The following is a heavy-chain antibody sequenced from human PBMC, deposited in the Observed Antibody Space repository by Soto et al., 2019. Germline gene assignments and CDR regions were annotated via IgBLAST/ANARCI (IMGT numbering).Heavy chain of an antibody. D-gene: IGHD3-22*01. CDR3: AREYYYDSSGYYSRGAFDI. J-gene: IGHJ3*02. Sequence: SETLSLTCTVSGGSISNYYWNWIRQPPGKGLEWIGSIYNSGGTNYNPSLKSRVTISVDTSKNQFSLKQSSVTAAGTAVYYCAREYYYDSSGYYSRGAFDIWGHGTMVTFSS. CDR2: IYNSGGT. V-gene: IGHV4-59*01. CDR1: GGSISNYY.